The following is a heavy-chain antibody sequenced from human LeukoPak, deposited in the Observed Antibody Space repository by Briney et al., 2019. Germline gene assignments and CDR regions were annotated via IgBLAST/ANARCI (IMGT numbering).Heavy chain of an antibody. J-gene: IGHJ3*02. D-gene: IGHD5-12*01. CDR2: ISSASSTI. CDR1: GFTFSSYW. CDR3: ARDVPQYSGYDFYAFDI. Sequence: GSLRLSCAASGFTFSSYWMSWVRQAPGKGLEWISYISSASSTIYYADSMKGRFTISRDNAKNSLYLQMNSLRAEDTAVYYCARDVPQYSGYDFYAFDIWGQGTMVTVSS. V-gene: IGHV3-48*04.